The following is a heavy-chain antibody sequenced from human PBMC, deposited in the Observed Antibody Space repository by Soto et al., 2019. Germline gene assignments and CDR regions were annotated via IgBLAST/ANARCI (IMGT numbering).Heavy chain of an antibody. CDR3: AKERPHSYRQMVSIYFDY. D-gene: IGHD5-18*01. J-gene: IGHJ4*02. V-gene: IGHV3-23*01. Sequence: GGSLRLSCAASGFTFSSYAMSWVRQAPGKGLEWVSAISGSGGSTYYADSVKGRFTISRDNSKNTLYLQMNSLRAEDTAVYYCAKERPHSYRQMVSIYFDYWGQGTLVTVSS. CDR1: GFTFSSYA. CDR2: ISGSGGST.